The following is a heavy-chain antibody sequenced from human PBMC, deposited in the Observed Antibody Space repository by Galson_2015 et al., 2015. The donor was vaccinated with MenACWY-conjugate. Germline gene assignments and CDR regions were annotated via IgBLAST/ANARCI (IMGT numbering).Heavy chain of an antibody. D-gene: IGHD1-26*01. J-gene: IGHJ6*02. Sequence: QSGAEVKQPGESLKISCKGSGYYFTSYWIAWVRQIPGKGLEWMGLISPGDSNTRYSPSFQGQVTISADKSISAAYLQWSSLKASDTAMYYCARHPPGGRGMDVWGQGTTVTVSS. CDR1: GYYFTSYW. CDR3: ARHPPGGRGMDV. V-gene: IGHV5-51*01. CDR2: ISPGDSNT.